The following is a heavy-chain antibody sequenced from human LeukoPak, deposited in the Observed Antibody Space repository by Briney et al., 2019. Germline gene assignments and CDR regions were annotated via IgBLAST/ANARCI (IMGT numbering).Heavy chain of an antibody. CDR3: ATSPLYCSGGSCYQGYFDY. CDR1: GGSSSSYY. V-gene: IGHV4-4*07. CDR2: IYTSGST. J-gene: IGHJ4*02. D-gene: IGHD2-15*01. Sequence: SETLSLTCTVSGGSSSSYYWSWIRQPAGKGLEWIGRIYTSGSTNYNPSLKSRVTMSVDTSKNQFSLKLSSVTAADTAVYYCATSPLYCSGGSCYQGYFDYWGRGTLVTVSS.